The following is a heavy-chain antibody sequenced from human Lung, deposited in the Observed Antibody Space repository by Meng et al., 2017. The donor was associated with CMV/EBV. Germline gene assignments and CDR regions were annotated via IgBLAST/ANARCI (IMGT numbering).Heavy chain of an antibody. J-gene: IGHJ4*02. Sequence: SETLSLXCAVYGGSFSGYYWSWIRQPPGKGLEWIGEINHSGSTNYNPSLKSRVTISVDTSKNQFSLKLSSVTAADTAVYYCARGGFTYDFWSGYDFDYWGQGTLVXVSS. V-gene: IGHV4-34*01. D-gene: IGHD3-3*01. CDR3: ARGGFTYDFWSGYDFDY. CDR1: GGSFSGYY. CDR2: INHSGST.